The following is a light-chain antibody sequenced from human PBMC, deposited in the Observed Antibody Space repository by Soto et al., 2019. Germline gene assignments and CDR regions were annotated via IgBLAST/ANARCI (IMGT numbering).Light chain of an antibody. CDR1: QSVSSSY. CDR3: QHYNTWPWT. V-gene: IGKV3-15*01. Sequence: EIVLRTCPGTLCLSPGTRATLSCRASQSVSSSYLAWYQQKPGQAPRLLIYGASTRATGSPARFSGSGSGTEFTLTISSLQSEDFAVYYCQHYNTWPWTFGQGTKVDI. CDR2: GAS. J-gene: IGKJ1*01.